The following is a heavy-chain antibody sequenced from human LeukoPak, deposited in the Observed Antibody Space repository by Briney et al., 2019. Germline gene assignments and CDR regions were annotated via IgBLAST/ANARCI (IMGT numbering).Heavy chain of an antibody. J-gene: IGHJ4*02. D-gene: IGHD3-22*01. CDR3: ARGVTYYYDSSGDYYLDY. CDR2: IHWNGGKT. Sequence: GGSLRLSCAASGFTFDDYGMSWVRQAPGKGLEWVSGIHWNGGKTAYADSVKGRFTISRDNAKNSRYLQMNSLRAEDTALYYCARGVTYYYDSSGDYYLDYWGQGTLVTVSS. CDR1: GFTFDDYG. V-gene: IGHV3-20*04.